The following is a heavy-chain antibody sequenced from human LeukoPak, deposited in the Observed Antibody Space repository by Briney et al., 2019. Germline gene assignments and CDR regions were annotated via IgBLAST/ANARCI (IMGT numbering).Heavy chain of an antibody. CDR3: ARRELFDY. D-gene: IGHD1-7*01. CDR1: GFTFSSYG. V-gene: IGHV3-30*03. Sequence: GGSLRLSCAASGFTFSSYGMHWVRQAPGKGLEWVAVISYDGSNKYYADSVKGRFTISRDNSKNTLYLQMNSLRAEDTAVYYCARRELFDYWGQATLVTVSS. CDR2: ISYDGSNK. J-gene: IGHJ4*02.